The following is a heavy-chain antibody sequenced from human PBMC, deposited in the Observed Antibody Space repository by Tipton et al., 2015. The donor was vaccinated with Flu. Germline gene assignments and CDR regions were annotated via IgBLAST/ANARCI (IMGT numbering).Heavy chain of an antibody. CDR3: AKGRGAASSSGVFDS. J-gene: IGHJ4*02. Sequence: TLSLTCTVSGGSINSHYWSWIRQPAGKGLEWIGRVYTSGNTIYNPSLKSRVTMSLDASKNQFSLNLTSVTAADSAVYFCAKGRGAASSSGVFDSWGQGTLVTVSS. V-gene: IGHV4-4*07. CDR2: VYTSGNT. D-gene: IGHD6-6*01. CDR1: GGSINSHY.